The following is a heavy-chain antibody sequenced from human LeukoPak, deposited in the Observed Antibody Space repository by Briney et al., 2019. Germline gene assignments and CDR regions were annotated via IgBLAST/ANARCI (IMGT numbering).Heavy chain of an antibody. J-gene: IGHJ6*03. D-gene: IGHD6-25*01. CDR2: FNNSGTT. Sequence: SETLSLTCAVYGGSFSVYYWRWIRQPPGMGLEWIAEFNNSGTTNYNPSLKGRVTISVDTSKNQFSLKLSSVTAADTAVYYRASSRGYTSGLWYYYMDVWGKGTTVTVSS. V-gene: IGHV4-34*01. CDR1: GGSFSVYY. CDR3: ASSRGYTSGLWYYYMDV.